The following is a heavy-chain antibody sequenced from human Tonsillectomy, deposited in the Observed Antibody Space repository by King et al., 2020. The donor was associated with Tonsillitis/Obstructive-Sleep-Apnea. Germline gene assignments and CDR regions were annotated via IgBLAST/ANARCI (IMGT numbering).Heavy chain of an antibody. J-gene: IGHJ4*02. V-gene: IGHV3-74*01. Sequence: VQLVESGGGLVQPGGSLRLSCAASGFTFSSSWMHWVRQAPGKGLVWVSRINSDGSSASYADSVKGRFTNSRDNAKNKLYLQMNSLIAEDTAVYYCARSRHCSRTSCYDFDYWGQGTLVTVS. CDR2: INSDGSSA. D-gene: IGHD2-2*01. CDR1: GFTFSSSW. CDR3: ARSRHCSRTSCYDFDY.